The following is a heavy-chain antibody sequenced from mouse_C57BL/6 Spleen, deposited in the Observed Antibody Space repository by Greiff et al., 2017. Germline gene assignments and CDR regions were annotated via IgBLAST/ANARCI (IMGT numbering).Heavy chain of an antibody. D-gene: IGHD3-2*02. CDR1: GYAFSSYW. CDR3: ARPSDSSGFWFAY. Sequence: VQLQQSGAELVKPGASVKISCKASGYAFSSYWMNWVKQRPGKGLEWIGQIYPGDGDTNYNGKFKGKATLTADKSSSTAYMQLSSLTSEDSAVHFCARPSDSSGFWFAYWGQGTLVTVSA. CDR2: IYPGDGDT. J-gene: IGHJ3*01. V-gene: IGHV1-80*01.